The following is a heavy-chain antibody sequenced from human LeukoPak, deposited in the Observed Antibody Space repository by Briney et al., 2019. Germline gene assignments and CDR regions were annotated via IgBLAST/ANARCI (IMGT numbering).Heavy chain of an antibody. CDR3: VRDSPGYGAYDFD. J-gene: IGHJ4*02. Sequence: PGGSLRLSCAASGFTFSSYWMSWVRQAPGKGLEWVANIKEDGSAKYYVDSVKGRFTISRDNAKNSLYLQMNNLSAEDTAVYYCVRDSPGYGAYDFDWGQGTLVIVSS. CDR1: GFTFSSYW. V-gene: IGHV3-7*01. CDR2: IKEDGSAK. D-gene: IGHD5-12*01.